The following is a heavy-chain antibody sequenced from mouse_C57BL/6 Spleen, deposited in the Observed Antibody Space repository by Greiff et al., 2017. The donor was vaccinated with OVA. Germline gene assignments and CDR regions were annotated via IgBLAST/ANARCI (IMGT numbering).Heavy chain of an antibody. J-gene: IGHJ1*03. CDR3: ARKGGYDSYWYFDV. CDR1: GYTFTSYW. Sequence: QVQLQQPGAELVMPGASVKLSCKASGYTFTSYWMHWVKQRPGQGLEWIGEIDPSDSYTNYNQKFKGKSTLTVDKSSSTAYMQLSSLTSEDSAVYYCARKGGYDSYWYFDVWGTGTTVTVSS. CDR2: IDPSDSYT. D-gene: IGHD2-4*01. V-gene: IGHV1-69*01.